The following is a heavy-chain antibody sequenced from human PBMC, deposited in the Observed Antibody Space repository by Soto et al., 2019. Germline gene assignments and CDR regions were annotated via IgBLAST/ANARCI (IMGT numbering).Heavy chain of an antibody. CDR2: LSEVGSQK. V-gene: IGHV3-7*01. J-gene: IGHJ4*02. CDR1: GFTFHSYW. Sequence: PGGSLRLSCAASGFTFHSYWMTWVRQPVGKGLEWVAILSEVGSQKYYMDSVKGRFTISRDNARNSVYLQMDSLRDEDTAVYYCARAGSPGSIDYWGQGILVTVSS. D-gene: IGHD3-10*01. CDR3: ARAGSPGSIDY.